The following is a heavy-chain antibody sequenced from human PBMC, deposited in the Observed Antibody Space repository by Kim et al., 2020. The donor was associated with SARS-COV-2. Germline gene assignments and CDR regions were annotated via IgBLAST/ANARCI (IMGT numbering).Heavy chain of an antibody. CDR2: INTNTGNP. J-gene: IGHJ6*02. V-gene: IGHV7-4-1*02. D-gene: IGHD3-3*01. Sequence: ASVKVSCKASGYTFTSYAMNWVRQAPGQGLEWMGWINTNTGNPTYAQGFTGRFVFSLDTSVSTAYLQISSLKAEDTAVYYCARDTRPRITIFGVVIRKGADVGMDVWGQGTTVTVSS. CDR3: ARDTRPRITIFGVVIRKGADVGMDV. CDR1: GYTFTSYA.